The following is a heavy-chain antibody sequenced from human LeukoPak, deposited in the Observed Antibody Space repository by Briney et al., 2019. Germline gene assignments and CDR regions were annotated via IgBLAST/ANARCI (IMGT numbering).Heavy chain of an antibody. CDR1: GFTFSTCS. D-gene: IGHD1-26*01. J-gene: IGHJ4*02. CDR2: ISGSSYHI. CDR3: ASGTIVGARGADN. V-gene: IGHV3-21*01. Sequence: GGSLRPSCAASGFTFSTCSRKWVRQAPGKALEWVSSISGSSYHIYYADSVKGRFTISRDNANNLLYLQMNSLRAEDTAVYYCASGTIVGARGADNWGQGTLVTVSS.